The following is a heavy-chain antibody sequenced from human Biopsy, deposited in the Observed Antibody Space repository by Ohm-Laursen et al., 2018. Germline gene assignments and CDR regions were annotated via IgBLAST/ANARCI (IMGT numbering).Heavy chain of an antibody. Sequence: SETLSLTSTVSSGSIVSYYWNWIRQPAGQGLVWIGRVYSSGGTKYNPSLKSRIIISEDTSKKQLPLKVRSVTAADTAVYYCARGEYSSSIFDHWGQGTPVTVSS. CDR2: VYSSGGT. V-gene: IGHV4-4*07. CDR1: SGSIVSYY. CDR3: ARGEYSSSIFDH. J-gene: IGHJ4*02. D-gene: IGHD6-6*01.